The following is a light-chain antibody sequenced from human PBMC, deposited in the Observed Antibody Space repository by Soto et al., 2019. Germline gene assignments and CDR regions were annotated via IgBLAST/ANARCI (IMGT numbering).Light chain of an antibody. CDR2: DVS. J-gene: IGLJ1*01. CDR1: SSDVGGYNY. V-gene: IGLV2-14*01. Sequence: QSVLTQPASVSGSPGQSITISCTGTSSDVGGYNYVSWYQQHPGKAPKLMIYDVSNRPSGVSNRFSGSKSGNTASLTISGFQAEDEADYYCSSYTSGSTIVFGTGTKVPVL. CDR3: SSYTSGSTIV.